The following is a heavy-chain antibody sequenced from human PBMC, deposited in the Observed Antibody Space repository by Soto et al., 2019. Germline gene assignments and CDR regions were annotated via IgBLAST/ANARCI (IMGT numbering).Heavy chain of an antibody. CDR2: IYYSGST. D-gene: IGHD2-15*01. V-gene: IGHV4-31*03. J-gene: IGHJ4*02. CDR1: GGSISSGGYY. CDR3: AREGRENFDY. Sequence: SETLSLTCTVSGGSISSGGYYWSWIRQHPGKGLEWIGYIYYSGSTYYNPSLKSRVTISVDTSKNQFSLKLSSVTAADTAVYYCAREGRENFDYWGQGTLVTVSS.